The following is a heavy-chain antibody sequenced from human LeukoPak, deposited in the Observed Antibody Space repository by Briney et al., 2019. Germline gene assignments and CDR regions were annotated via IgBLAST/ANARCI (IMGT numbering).Heavy chain of an antibody. D-gene: IGHD6-19*01. CDR2: IDQDGSDK. Sequence: PGGSLRLSCAASGFTFTTYWMSWVRQAPGQGLEWVANIDQDGSDKYYVDSVKGRFTISRDNAKNSLYLQMNSLRAEDTAVYYCARDPFSLPVAGGPPIDYWGQGTLVTVSS. CDR1: GFTFTTYW. J-gene: IGHJ4*02. CDR3: ARDPFSLPVAGGPPIDY. V-gene: IGHV3-7*01.